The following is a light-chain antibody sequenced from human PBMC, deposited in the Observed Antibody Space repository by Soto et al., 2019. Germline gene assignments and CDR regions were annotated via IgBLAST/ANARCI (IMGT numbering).Light chain of an antibody. CDR1: QSVSSSY. V-gene: IGKV3-20*01. J-gene: IGKJ2*02. CDR3: QQYRSSPRVCT. CDR2: GAS. Sequence: EIVLTQSPGTLSLSPGERATLSCRASQSVSSSYLAWYQQKPGQAPRLLIYGASSRATGIPDRFSGSGSGTDFTLTISRLEPEDFAVYYCQQYRSSPRVCTFGQGTKLEIK.